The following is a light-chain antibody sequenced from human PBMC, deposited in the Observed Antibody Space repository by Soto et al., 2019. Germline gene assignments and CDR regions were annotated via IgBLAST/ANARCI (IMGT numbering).Light chain of an antibody. J-gene: IGLJ1*01. Sequence: LTQPPSVSGSPGQSVTISCTGTSSDVGSYNRVSWYQQPPGTAPKLMIYEVSNRPSGVPDRFSGSKSGNTASLTISGLQAEDEADYYCNSYTSTNTYVFGTGTKSPS. CDR3: NSYTSTNTYV. CDR1: SSDVGSYNR. V-gene: IGLV2-18*02. CDR2: EVS.